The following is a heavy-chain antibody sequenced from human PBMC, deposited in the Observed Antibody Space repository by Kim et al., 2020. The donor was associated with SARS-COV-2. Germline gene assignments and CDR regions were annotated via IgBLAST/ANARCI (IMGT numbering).Heavy chain of an antibody. V-gene: IGHV5-51*01. CDR1: GYRFTTYW. J-gene: IGHJ6*02. Sequence: GESLKISCKGSGYRFTTYWIGWVRQMPGKGLEWMGIIYPDDSDTRYSPSFHGQVTMSADKSTSTAYLQWSSLQASDTAIYYCARHCRYDFLSGPYPLYYYYGMDVWGQGTTVTVSS. D-gene: IGHD3-3*01. CDR2: IYPDDSDT. CDR3: ARHCRYDFLSGPYPLYYYYGMDV.